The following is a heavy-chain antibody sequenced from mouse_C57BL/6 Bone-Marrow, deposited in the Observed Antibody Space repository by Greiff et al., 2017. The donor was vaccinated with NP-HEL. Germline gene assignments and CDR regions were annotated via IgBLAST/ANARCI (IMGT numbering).Heavy chain of an antibody. D-gene: IGHD1-1*01. V-gene: IGHV8-12*01. Sequence: QVQLKESGPGILQSSQTLSLTCSFSGFSLSTSGMGVSWIRQPSGKGLEWLAHIYWDDDKRYHPSLKSRLTISKDTSRNQVFLKITSVDTADTATYYCARRRVCYGSSLSYAMDYWGQGTSVTVSS. J-gene: IGHJ4*01. CDR2: IYWDDDK. CDR3: ARRRVCYGSSLSYAMDY. CDR1: GFSLSTSGMG.